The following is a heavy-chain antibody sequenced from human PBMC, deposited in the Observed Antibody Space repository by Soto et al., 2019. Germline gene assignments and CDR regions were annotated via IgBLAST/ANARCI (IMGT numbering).Heavy chain of an antibody. J-gene: IGHJ5*02. Sequence: SETLSLTCVFYGWSFSGYYWSLIRQPPGKGLEWIGEINHRGITNYSPSLKSRVTISVDTSKNQFSLNLSSVTAADTAVYYCARGRIAVAPRNWFDPWGQGSLVTVSS. CDR1: GWSFSGYY. CDR3: ARGRIAVAPRNWFDP. CDR2: INHRGIT. D-gene: IGHD6-19*01. V-gene: IGHV4-34*01.